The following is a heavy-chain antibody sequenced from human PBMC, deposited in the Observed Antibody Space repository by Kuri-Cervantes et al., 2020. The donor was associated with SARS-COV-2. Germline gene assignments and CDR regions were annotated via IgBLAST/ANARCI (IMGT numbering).Heavy chain of an antibody. CDR1: GDSVSSNSAA. Sequence: LRLSCAISGDSVSSNSAAWNWIRQSPSRGLEWLGRTYYRSKWYNDYAVSVKSRITINPDTSKNQFTLQLNSVTPEDTAVYHCARGIYYGMDVWGQGTTVTVSS. CDR3: ARGIYYGMDV. CDR2: TYYRSKWYN. J-gene: IGHJ6*02. V-gene: IGHV6-1*01.